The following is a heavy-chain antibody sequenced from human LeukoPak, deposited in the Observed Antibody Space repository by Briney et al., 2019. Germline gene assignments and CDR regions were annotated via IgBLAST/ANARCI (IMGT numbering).Heavy chain of an antibody. V-gene: IGHV4-34*01. D-gene: IGHD2-2*01. CDR1: GGSISSYY. CDR3: ARHSIVYCSSTSCYAFDI. CDR2: INHSGST. J-gene: IGHJ3*02. Sequence: SETLSLTCTVSGGSISSYYWSWVRQPPGKGLEWIGEINHSGSTNYNPSLKSRVTISVDTSKNQFSLKLSSVTAADTAVYYCARHSIVYCSSTSCYAFDIWGQGTMVTVSS.